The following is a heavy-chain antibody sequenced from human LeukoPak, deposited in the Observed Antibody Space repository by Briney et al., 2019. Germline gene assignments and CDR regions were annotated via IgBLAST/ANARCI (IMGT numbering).Heavy chain of an antibody. D-gene: IGHD1-1*01. V-gene: IGHV1-2*02. CDR2: INPNNGAT. J-gene: IGHJ4*02. CDR3: ARYNWNDVVSALDS. Sequence: ASVKVSCKASGYTFSGYNIHWVRQAPGQGLERMGWINPNNGATHYAQKFQGGVTMTRDTSITTFYMEVSSLRSDDTACYYCARYNWNDVVSALDSWGQGTLVTVSS. CDR1: GYTFSGYN.